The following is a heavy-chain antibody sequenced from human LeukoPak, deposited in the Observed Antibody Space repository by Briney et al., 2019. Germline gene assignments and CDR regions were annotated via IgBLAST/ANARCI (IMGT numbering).Heavy chain of an antibody. V-gene: IGHV3-23*01. D-gene: IGHD2-2*03. J-gene: IGHJ4*02. CDR2: ISGSGGST. Sequence: GGSLRLSCAASGFTFSSYAMSWVRRAPGKGLEWVSAISGSGGSTYYADSVKGRFTISRDNSKNTLYLQMNSLRAEDTAVYYCAKGADLDIVVVPAAKGPFDYWGQGTLVTVSS. CDR3: AKGADLDIVVVPAAKGPFDY. CDR1: GFTFSSYA.